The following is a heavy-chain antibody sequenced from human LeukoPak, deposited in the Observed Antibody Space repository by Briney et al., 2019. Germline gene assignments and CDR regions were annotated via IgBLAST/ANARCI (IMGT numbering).Heavy chain of an antibody. CDR2: IYYRGNT. CDR3: ARPTTGPATQGYDS. CDR1: GGSISSSPYY. D-gene: IGHD1-1*01. J-gene: IGHJ4*02. Sequence: SETLSLTCTVSGGSISSSPYYWAWIRQPPGRGLEWIGSIYYRGNTYHNPSLKSRVTVSVDTSKSQFSLSVISVTAADTAVYFCARPTTGPATQGYDSWGQGILVTVAS. V-gene: IGHV4-39*01.